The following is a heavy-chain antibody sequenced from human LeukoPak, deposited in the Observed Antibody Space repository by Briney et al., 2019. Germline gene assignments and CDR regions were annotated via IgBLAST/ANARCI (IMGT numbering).Heavy chain of an antibody. CDR2: INGSGSTI. D-gene: IGHD2-2*01. CDR3: AKDTGYCSSTSCYGDWFDP. Sequence: KPGGSLRLSCAASGFTFSDYYMSWIRQAPGKGLEWVSYINGSGSTIYYADSVKGRFTISRDNAKNSLYLQMNSLRAEDTAVYYCAKDTGYCSSTSCYGDWFDPWGQGTLVTVSS. V-gene: IGHV3-11*04. CDR1: GFTFSDYY. J-gene: IGHJ5*02.